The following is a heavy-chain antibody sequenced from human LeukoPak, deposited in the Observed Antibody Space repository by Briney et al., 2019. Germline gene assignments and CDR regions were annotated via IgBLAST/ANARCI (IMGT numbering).Heavy chain of an antibody. D-gene: IGHD3-22*01. CDR3: ARHSSVLNSFDP. J-gene: IGHJ5*02. CDR2: IDPGDSQT. V-gene: IGHV5-10-1*01. Sequence: GESLKISCKGSGYSFTSHWIGWVRQMPGKGLEWMGRIDPGDSQTNYSPSFQGHVTISADKSISTAYLQWSSLKASDTAVYYCARHSSVLNSFDPWGQGTLVTVSS. CDR1: GYSFTSHW.